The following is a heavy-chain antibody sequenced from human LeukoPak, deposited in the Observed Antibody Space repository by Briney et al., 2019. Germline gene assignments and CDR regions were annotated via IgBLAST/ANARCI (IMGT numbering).Heavy chain of an antibody. CDR1: GGTFSSYA. CDR2: IIPIFGTA. V-gene: IGHV1-69*01. J-gene: IGHJ4*02. CDR3: ARSARGYSYAYESNFDY. Sequence: SLKLSCTASGGTFSSYAISWVRQAPGQGLEWMGEIIPIFGTANYAQTFQGRVTITADESTSTAYMELSSPRSEDTAVYYCARSARGYSYAYESNFDYWGQGTLVTVSS. D-gene: IGHD5-18*01.